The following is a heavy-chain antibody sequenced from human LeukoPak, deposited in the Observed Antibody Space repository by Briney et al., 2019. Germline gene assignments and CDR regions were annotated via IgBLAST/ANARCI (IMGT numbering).Heavy chain of an antibody. CDR1: GYTFTSYG. J-gene: IGHJ4*02. CDR2: SSAYNGNT. V-gene: IGHV1-18*01. D-gene: IGHD2-2*01. Sequence: ASVKVSCKASGYTFTSYGISWVRQAPGQGLEWMGWSSAYNGNTNYAQKLQGRVPMTTDTSTSPAYMELRSLRSDDTAVYYCPRDREVPPIVVVPAAIPTGYWGQGTLVTVSS. CDR3: PRDREVPPIVVVPAAIPTGY.